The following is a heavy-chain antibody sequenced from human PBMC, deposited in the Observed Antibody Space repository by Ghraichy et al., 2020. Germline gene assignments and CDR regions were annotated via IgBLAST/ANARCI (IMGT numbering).Heavy chain of an antibody. D-gene: IGHD2-21*01. Sequence: SQTLSLNCTVSGGSISSGGYYGSWIRQHPGKGLEWIGHIYYSGSTSYNPSLKSRVTRSVDTSKNQFSLKLSAVTAADTDVYYCARRSGYIVGGMVFWGQGTTVTVSS. J-gene: IGHJ6*02. V-gene: IGHV4-31*03. CDR3: ARRSGYIVGGMVF. CDR2: IYYSGST. CDR1: GGSISSGGYY.